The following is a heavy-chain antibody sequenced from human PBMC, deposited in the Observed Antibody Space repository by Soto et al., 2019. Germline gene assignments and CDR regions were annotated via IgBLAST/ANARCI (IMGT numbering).Heavy chain of an antibody. CDR2: ISGSGGGT. J-gene: IGHJ6*02. CDR3: AQSTQLSPYYGLDV. CDR1: GFTFSSYA. D-gene: IGHD2-2*01. V-gene: IGHV3-23*01. Sequence: EVQLLESGGGLVQPGGSLRLSCAASGFTFSSYAMSWVRQAPGKGLEWVSVISGSGGGTYYADSVKGRFTISRDISQNTLFLQMNSLRAEDTAVYYCAQSTQLSPYYGLDVWGQETTVTVSS.